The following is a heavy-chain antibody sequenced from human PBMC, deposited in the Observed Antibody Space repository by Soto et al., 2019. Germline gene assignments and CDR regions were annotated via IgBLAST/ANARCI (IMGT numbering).Heavy chain of an antibody. CDR2: INPDNGNT. J-gene: IGHJ5*02. V-gene: IGHV1-3*01. D-gene: IGHD2-15*01. Sequence: ASVQVSGKASGYTFTRYTMNWVRQAPGQRLEWMGWINPDNGNTKSSQKFQDRVIITRDTSASTAYMDLSSLGSEDTAVYYCARGIATGQLDPWGQGTLVTVSS. CDR3: ARGIATGQLDP. CDR1: GYTFTRYT.